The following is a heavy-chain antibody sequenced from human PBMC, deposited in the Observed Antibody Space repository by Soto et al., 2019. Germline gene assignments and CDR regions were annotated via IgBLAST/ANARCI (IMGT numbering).Heavy chain of an antibody. D-gene: IGHD3-10*01. CDR2: ISGASGST. Sequence: QVQLVQSGGEARKTGASVKVSCNASGYTFTTYGVSWVRQAPGQGLEWLAWISGASGSTYYAQNFQDRLTVTTDTSTDSAFMELRSLRSDDSAIYYCARGNYFGSGTFDYWGQGTQVTVSS. J-gene: IGHJ4*02. CDR1: GYTFTTYG. CDR3: ARGNYFGSGTFDY. V-gene: IGHV1-18*01.